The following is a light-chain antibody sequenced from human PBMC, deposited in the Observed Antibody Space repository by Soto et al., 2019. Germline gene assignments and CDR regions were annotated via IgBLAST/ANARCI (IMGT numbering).Light chain of an antibody. Sequence: QSVLTQPPSVSAAPGQKVTISCFGSNSNIERNYVSWYQQLPGTAPKLLIYGNNNRHSGITDRISGSKSGTSATLGITGLQPGDEADYYCATWDNTLSVEVFGGGTQLTVL. CDR1: NSNIERNY. CDR3: ATWDNTLSVEV. CDR2: GNN. V-gene: IGLV1-51*01. J-gene: IGLJ3*02.